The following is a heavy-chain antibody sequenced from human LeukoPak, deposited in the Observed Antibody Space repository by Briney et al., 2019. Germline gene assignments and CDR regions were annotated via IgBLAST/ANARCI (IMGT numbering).Heavy chain of an antibody. CDR2: ISSSGSTI. V-gene: IGHV3-11*04. Sequence: GGSLGLSCAASGFTFSDYYMSWIRQAPGKGLEWVSYISSSGSTIYYADSVKGRFTISRDNAKNSLYLQMNSLRAEDTAVYYCARDPGIVVVPAASINWFDPWGQGTLVTVSS. CDR3: ARDPGIVVVPAASINWFDP. D-gene: IGHD2-2*01. CDR1: GFTFSDYY. J-gene: IGHJ5*02.